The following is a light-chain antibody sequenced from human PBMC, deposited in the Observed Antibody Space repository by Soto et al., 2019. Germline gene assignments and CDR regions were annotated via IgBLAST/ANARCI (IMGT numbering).Light chain of an antibody. CDR1: QDISTH. J-gene: IGKJ5*01. V-gene: IGKV1-9*01. CDR2: AAS. CDR3: QHLNTYPIT. Sequence: IQLTQSPSSLSASVGDRVTISCRASQDISTHLAWFAQKPGRAPQLLIYAASTLHSGVPSRFSGSGSGTDFTLTISSLQPEDFATYYCQHLNTYPITFGPGTRLDI.